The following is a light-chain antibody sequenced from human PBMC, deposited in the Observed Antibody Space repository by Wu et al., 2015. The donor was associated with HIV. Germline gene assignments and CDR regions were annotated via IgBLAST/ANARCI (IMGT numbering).Light chain of an antibody. J-gene: IGKJ4*01. CDR2: GVS. V-gene: IGKV3-15*01. CDR1: QSISSN. Sequence: EKVMTQSPATLSVSPGERATLSCRASQSISSNLAWYQQKPGQAPRLLIYGVSTRATGISARFSGSGSGTEFTLTISSLQSEDFAIYYCQQYNYWPTFGGGTRVEI. CDR3: QQYNYWPT.